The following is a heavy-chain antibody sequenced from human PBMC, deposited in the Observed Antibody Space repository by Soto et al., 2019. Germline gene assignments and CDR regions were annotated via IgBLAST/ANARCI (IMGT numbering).Heavy chain of an antibody. Sequence: QVQLVESGGGVVQPGRSLRLSCAASGFTFRQYGMHWVRQAPGKGLEWVAVIFYDESKEYYADSVRGRFTISRDNSNNMLYLQMNSLRGEDTALYYCARDAAGRDGRGGMDVWGQGTTVTVSS. CDR2: IFYDESKE. V-gene: IGHV3-33*01. D-gene: IGHD3-10*01. CDR3: ARDAAGRDGRGGMDV. J-gene: IGHJ6*02. CDR1: GFTFRQYG.